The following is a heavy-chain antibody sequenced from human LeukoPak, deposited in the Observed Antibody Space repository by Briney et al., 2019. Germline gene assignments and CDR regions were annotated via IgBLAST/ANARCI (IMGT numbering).Heavy chain of an antibody. D-gene: IGHD1-7*01. CDR1: GFTFNNYG. CDR2: IWHDGNSK. CDR3: AKAPSNYVFYFDY. J-gene: IGHJ4*02. V-gene: IGHV3-33*06. Sequence: GRSLRLSCAASGFTFNNYGMHWVRQAPGKGLEWVAVIWHDGNSKYYADSVKGRFTISRDNSKNTLYLQMNSLRAEDTAVYYCAKAPSNYVFYFDYWGQGTLVTVSS.